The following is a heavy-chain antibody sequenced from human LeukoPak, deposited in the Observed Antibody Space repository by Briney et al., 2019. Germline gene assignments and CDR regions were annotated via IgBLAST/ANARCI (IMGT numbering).Heavy chain of an antibody. CDR3: ARHDCSSTSCHFDY. V-gene: IGHV4-59*01. J-gene: IGHJ4*02. CDR2: IYGSGYT. Sequence: SETLSLTCTVSGGSISGWYWSWIRQPPGKGLEWIGYIYGSGYTNYNPSLKSRVTMSIDTSKNHFSLKLSSVTAADTAVYYCARHDCSSTSCHFDYWGQGTLVTVSS. CDR1: GGSISGWY. D-gene: IGHD2-2*01.